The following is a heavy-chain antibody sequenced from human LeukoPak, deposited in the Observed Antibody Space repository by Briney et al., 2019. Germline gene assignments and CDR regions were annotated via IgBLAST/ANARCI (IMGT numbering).Heavy chain of an antibody. D-gene: IGHD3-22*01. CDR2: IIPIFGTA. CDR3: ARVRRWHYYDSSGAFDY. V-gene: IGHV1-69*05. J-gene: IGHJ4*02. Sequence: ASVKVSCKASGGTFSSYAISWVRQAPGQGLEWMGGIIPIFGTANYAQKFQGRVTITTDESTSTAYMELSSLRSEDTAVYYCARVRRWHYYDSSGAFDYWGQGTLVTVSS. CDR1: GGTFSSYA.